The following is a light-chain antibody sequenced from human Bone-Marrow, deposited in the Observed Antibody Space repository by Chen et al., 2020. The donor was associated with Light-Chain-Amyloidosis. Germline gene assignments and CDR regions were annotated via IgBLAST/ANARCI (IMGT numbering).Light chain of an antibody. CDR2: RDT. J-gene: IGLJ2*01. Sequence: YELTQPTSVSVSPGQTARITCSGDDLPTKYAYWYQQKPGQAPVLVIHRDTERPSGISERFSGSSSGTTATLTISGVQAEDEADYHCQSADSSGTYEVIFGGGTKLTVL. V-gene: IGLV3-25*03. CDR3: QSADSSGTYEVI. CDR1: DLPTKY.